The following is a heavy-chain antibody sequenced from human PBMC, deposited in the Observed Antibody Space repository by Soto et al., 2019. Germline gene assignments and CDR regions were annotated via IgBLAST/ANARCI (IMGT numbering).Heavy chain of an antibody. J-gene: IGHJ4*02. CDR2: IYQSRST. Sequence: SETLSLTGAVSGGSISSSNWWSWVRQPTGKGLEWIGEIYQSRSTNYNRSLKCRVTISVDKSKKQFSLKRSAVTAADTAGYYCARIWGNRHFDYWGQGTLVTVSS. CDR1: GGSISSSNW. CDR3: ARIWGNRHFDY. V-gene: IGHV4-4*02. D-gene: IGHD7-27*01.